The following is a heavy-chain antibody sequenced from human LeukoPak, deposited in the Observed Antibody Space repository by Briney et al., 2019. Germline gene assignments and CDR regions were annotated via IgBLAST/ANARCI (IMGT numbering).Heavy chain of an antibody. Sequence: PSETLSLTCAVYGGSFSGYYWSWIRQPPGKGLEWIGYIYHSGSTYYNPSLKSRVTISVDRSKNQFSLKLSSVTAADTAVYYCARDRDAFDIWGQGTMVTVSS. CDR1: GGSFSGYY. V-gene: IGHV4-30-2*01. J-gene: IGHJ3*02. CDR2: IYHSGST. CDR3: ARDRDAFDI.